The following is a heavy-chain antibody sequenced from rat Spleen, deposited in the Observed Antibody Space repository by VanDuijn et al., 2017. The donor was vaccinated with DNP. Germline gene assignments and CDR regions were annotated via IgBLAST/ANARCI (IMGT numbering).Heavy chain of an antibody. CDR3: ATRGITTPYFDY. CDR2: IIDDGSST. D-gene: IGHD1-10*01. V-gene: IGHV5S10*01. J-gene: IGHJ2*01. CDR1: GFTFSDYA. Sequence: EVQLVESGGGLVQPGNSLKLSCAASGFTFSDYAMAWVRQSPKKGLEWVATIIDDGSSTYYRDSVKGRFTISRDNAKSTLYLQMDSLRSEDTATYYCATRGITTPYFDYWGQGVMVTVSS.